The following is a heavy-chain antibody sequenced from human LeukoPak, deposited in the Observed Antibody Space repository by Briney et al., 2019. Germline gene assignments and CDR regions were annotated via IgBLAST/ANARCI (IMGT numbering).Heavy chain of an antibody. Sequence: SETLSLTCAVYGGSFSGYYWSWIRQPPGKGLEWIGEINHSGSTNYNPSLKSRVTTSVDTSKNQFSLKLSSVTAADTAVYYCARGRITGTTRSYYYYGMDVWGQGTTVTVSS. CDR2: INHSGST. J-gene: IGHJ6*02. CDR3: ARGRITGTTRSYYYYGMDV. CDR1: GGSFSGYY. V-gene: IGHV4-34*01. D-gene: IGHD1-7*01.